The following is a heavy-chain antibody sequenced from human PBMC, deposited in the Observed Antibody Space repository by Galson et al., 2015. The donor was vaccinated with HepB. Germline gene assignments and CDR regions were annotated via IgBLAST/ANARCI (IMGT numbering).Heavy chain of an antibody. V-gene: IGHV5-51*03. J-gene: IGHJ6*02. CDR3: ARVYYYDSSDYYYGMDV. CDR1: GYSFTSYW. Sequence: QSGAEVKKPGESLKISCKGSGYSFTSYWIGWVRQMPGKGLEWMGIIYPGDSDTRFSPSFQGQVTISADKSISTAYLQWSSLKASDTAMYYCARVYYYDSSDYYYGMDVWGQGTTVTVSS. CDR2: IYPGDSDT. D-gene: IGHD3-22*01.